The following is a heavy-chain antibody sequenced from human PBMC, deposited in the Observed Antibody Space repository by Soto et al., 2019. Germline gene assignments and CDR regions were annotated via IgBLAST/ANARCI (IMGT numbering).Heavy chain of an antibody. J-gene: IGHJ4*02. CDR2: IIPIFGTA. CDR3: EGEGGRGPRAPRGGDY. V-gene: IGHV1-69*01. CDR1: GGTFSSYA. D-gene: IGHD3-16*01. Sequence: QVQLVQSGAEVKKPGSSVKVSCKASGGTFSSYAISWVRQAPGQGLEWMGGIIPIFGTANYAQKFQGRVTRAAEAATRRATVELRGGGAGDGAGYEWEGEGGRGPRAPRGGDYWGQGTLVTVSS.